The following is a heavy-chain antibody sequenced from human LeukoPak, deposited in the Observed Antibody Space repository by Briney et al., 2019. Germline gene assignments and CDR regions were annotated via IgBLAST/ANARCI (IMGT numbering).Heavy chain of an antibody. CDR1: GFTFSNYG. CDR3: ARAGSSVGFAY. V-gene: IGHV3-33*01. D-gene: IGHD3-10*01. Sequence: GGSLRLSCAASGFTFSNYGMHWVRQAPGKGLEWVSVIWYDGSNTYYGDSVKGRFTISRDNFKNTLYLQMNSLRAEDTAVYYCARAGSSVGFAYWGQGPLVTVSS. CDR2: IWYDGSNT. J-gene: IGHJ4*02.